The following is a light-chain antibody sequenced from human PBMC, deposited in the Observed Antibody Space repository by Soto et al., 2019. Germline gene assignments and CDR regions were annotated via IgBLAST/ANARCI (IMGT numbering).Light chain of an antibody. V-gene: IGKV1-9*01. J-gene: IGKJ4*01. CDR1: YDISSS. Sequence: DIQLTQSPSFLSASVEDRVTISCRASYDISSSLAWYQQEPGKPPKLLIYDSSTLQTGVPSRFTGSGSGRKFTLTISGLQFGDFATYYCQQSYDTPLTFGGGAKVEIK. CDR3: QQSYDTPLT. CDR2: DSS.